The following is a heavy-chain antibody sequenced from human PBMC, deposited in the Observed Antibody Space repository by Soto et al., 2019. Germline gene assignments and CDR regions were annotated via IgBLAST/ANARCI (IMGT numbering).Heavy chain of an antibody. J-gene: IGHJ4*02. V-gene: IGHV3-33*01. Sequence: QVQLVESGGGVVQPGRSLRLSCAASGFTFSDYGMHWVRQAPGKGLEWVAVIWYDGSNKNYADSVKGRFIISRDNSMNTLYLQMNSLRAEDTAVYYCARDPGGSSSSPGDYWGQGTLVTVSS. CDR3: ARDPGGSSSSPGDY. CDR2: IWYDGSNK. CDR1: GFTFSDYG. D-gene: IGHD6-13*01.